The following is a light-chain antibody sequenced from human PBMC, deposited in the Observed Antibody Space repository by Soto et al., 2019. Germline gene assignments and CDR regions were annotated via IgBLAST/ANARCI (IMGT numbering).Light chain of an antibody. J-gene: IGLJ1*01. CDR1: SSDVGGYNY. CDR2: DVS. CDR3: FSYAGSYFYV. Sequence: QSALTQPRSVSGSPGQSVTISCTGTSSDVGGYNYVSWYQQHPGKAPRLMIYDVSYRPSGVPDRFSGSKSGNTASLTISGLQADDEADYYCFSYAGSYFYVFGSGTKLTVL. V-gene: IGLV2-11*01.